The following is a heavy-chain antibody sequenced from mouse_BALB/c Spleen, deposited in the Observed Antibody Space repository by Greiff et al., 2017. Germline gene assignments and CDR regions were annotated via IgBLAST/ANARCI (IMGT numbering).Heavy chain of an antibody. D-gene: IGHD2-1*01. CDR3: ARLDGNYAWFAY. Sequence: EVQLVESGPGLVKPSQSLSLTCTVTGYSITSDYAWNWIRQFPGNKLEWMGYISYSGSTSYNPSLKSRISITRDTSKNQFFLQLNSVTTEDTATYYCARLDGNYAWFAYWGQGTLVTVSA. CDR1: GYSITSDYA. CDR2: ISYSGST. V-gene: IGHV3-2*02. J-gene: IGHJ3*01.